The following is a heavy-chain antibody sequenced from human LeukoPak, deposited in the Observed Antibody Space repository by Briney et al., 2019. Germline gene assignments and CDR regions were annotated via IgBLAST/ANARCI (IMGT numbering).Heavy chain of an antibody. V-gene: IGHV1-18*01. CDR2: ISAYNGNT. Sequence: ASVKVSCKPSGYTFTSYGISWVRQAPGQGLEWMGWISAYNGNTNYAQKLQGRVTMTTDTSTSTAYMELRSLRSDDTAVYYCARDYYDILTGYSLGYYYYGMDVWGQGTTVTVSS. D-gene: IGHD3-9*01. CDR1: GYTFTSYG. CDR3: ARDYYDILTGYSLGYYYYGMDV. J-gene: IGHJ6*02.